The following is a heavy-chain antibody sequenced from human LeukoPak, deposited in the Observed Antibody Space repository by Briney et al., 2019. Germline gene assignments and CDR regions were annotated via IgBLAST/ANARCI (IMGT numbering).Heavy chain of an antibody. CDR1: GGTFISYA. CDR2: IIPIFGTA. D-gene: IGHD3-22*01. CDR3: ALSLGDTYYYDSSGYPFDY. Sequence: GASVKVSCKASGGTFISYAISWVRQAPGQGLEWMGGIIPIFGTANYAQKFQGRVTITADESTSTAYMELSSLRSEDTAVYYCALSLGDTYYYDSSGYPFDYWGQGTLVTVSS. J-gene: IGHJ4*02. V-gene: IGHV1-69*13.